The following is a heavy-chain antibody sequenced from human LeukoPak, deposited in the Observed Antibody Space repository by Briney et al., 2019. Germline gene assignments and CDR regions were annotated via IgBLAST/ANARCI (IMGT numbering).Heavy chain of an antibody. J-gene: IGHJ4*02. CDR2: IWYDGSNK. CDR1: GFTFSSYG. Sequence: PGRSLRLSCAASGFTFSSYGMHWVRQAPGKGLEWVAVIWYDGSNKYYADSVKGRFTISRDNSKNTLYLQMNSQRAEDTAVYYCARVMNSGYADYWGQGTLVTVSS. V-gene: IGHV3-33*01. D-gene: IGHD5-12*01. CDR3: ARVMNSGYADY.